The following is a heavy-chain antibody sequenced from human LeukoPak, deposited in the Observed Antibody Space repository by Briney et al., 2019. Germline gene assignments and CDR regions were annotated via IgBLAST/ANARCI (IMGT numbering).Heavy chain of an antibody. CDR3: ARVPLHDSSGHYYPH. J-gene: IGHJ1*01. CDR2: INGGNGNA. Sequence: ASVKVSCKTSGYTFTNYGMHWVRQAPGQRLEWMGWINGGNGNAKYSQNFRGRVTIIRDTSASTAYMELSSLRSEDTAVYYCARVPLHDSSGHYYPHWGQGTLVTVSS. V-gene: IGHV1-3*01. D-gene: IGHD3-22*01. CDR1: GYTFTNYG.